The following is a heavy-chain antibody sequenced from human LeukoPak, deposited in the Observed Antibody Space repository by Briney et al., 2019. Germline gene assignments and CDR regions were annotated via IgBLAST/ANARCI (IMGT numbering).Heavy chain of an antibody. V-gene: IGHV3-38-3*01. J-gene: IGHJ5*02. CDR1: GFTVSSNE. D-gene: IGHD3-3*01. CDR2: ISGGST. CDR3: KLTYDFWSGYLYNWFDP. Sequence: GGSLRLSCAASGFTVSSNERSWVRQAPGKGLEWVSSISGGSTYYADSRKGRFTISRDNSKNTLHLQMNSLRAEDTAVYYCKLTYDFWSGYLYNWFDPWGQGTLVTASS.